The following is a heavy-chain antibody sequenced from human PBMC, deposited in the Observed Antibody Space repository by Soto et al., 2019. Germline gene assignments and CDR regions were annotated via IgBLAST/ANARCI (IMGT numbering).Heavy chain of an antibody. CDR1: GDSISITSYY. Sequence: SETLSLTCTVSGDSISITSYYWGWVRQPPGKGLEWIGSIHYSGSTRYNPSLKSRVTISVDTSKNQFSLKLSSVTAADTAVYYCAADSGSYYSFDYWGQGTLVTVSS. J-gene: IGHJ4*02. CDR3: AADSGSYYSFDY. D-gene: IGHD1-26*01. V-gene: IGHV4-39*07. CDR2: IHYSGST.